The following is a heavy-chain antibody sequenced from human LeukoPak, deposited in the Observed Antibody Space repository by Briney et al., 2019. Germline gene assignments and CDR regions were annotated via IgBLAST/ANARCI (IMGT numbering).Heavy chain of an antibody. CDR3: ARGGVTVIVVAI. CDR2: INHSGST. Sequence: PPETLSLTCAVYGGSFSGYYWSWIRQPPGKGLEWIGEINHSGSTNYNPSLKSRVTMSIDTSKNQFSLNLRSVTAADSAVYYCARGGVTVIVVAIWGQGTLVTVSS. CDR1: GGSFSGYY. D-gene: IGHD3-22*01. V-gene: IGHV4-34*01. J-gene: IGHJ4*02.